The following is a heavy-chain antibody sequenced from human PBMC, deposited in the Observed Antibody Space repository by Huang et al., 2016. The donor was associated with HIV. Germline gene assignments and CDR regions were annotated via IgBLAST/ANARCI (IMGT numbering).Heavy chain of an antibody. CDR1: GFTFTNYG. CDR3: VRESLYFGDFLFDH. V-gene: IGHV1-18*04. CDR2: FSANSGSI. Sequence: QVQLVQSGAEVKRPGASLKVSCKTSGFTFTNYGFSWVRQAPGQGLEWLGWFSANSGSINYEVKFEGRVSMTTDTTSGTAYMELRRLTSDDTATYYCVRESLYFGDFLFDHWGQGTPVTVSA. D-gene: IGHD3-10*01. J-gene: IGHJ4*02.